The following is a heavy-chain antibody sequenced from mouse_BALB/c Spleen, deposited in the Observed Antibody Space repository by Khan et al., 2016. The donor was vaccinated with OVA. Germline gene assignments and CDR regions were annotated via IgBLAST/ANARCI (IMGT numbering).Heavy chain of an antibody. CDR3: ARQNYYGYAMDY. Sequence: VQLKQSGPGLVKPSQSLSLTCTVTGYSITRDYAWNWIRQFPGNKLEWMGYISYSGSTSYNPSLRSRISITRDPSKNQFFLQLNSVTTADTATFYCARQNYYGYAMDYWGQGTSVTVSS. J-gene: IGHJ4*01. CDR2: ISYSGST. D-gene: IGHD1-1*01. CDR1: GYSITRDYA. V-gene: IGHV3-2*02.